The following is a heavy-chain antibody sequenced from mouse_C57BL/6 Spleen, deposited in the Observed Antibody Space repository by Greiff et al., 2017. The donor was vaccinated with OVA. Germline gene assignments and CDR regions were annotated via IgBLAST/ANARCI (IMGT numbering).Heavy chain of an antibody. J-gene: IGHJ4*01. CDR2: IWSGGST. CDR1: GFSLTSYG. Sequence: QVQLKESGPGLVQPSQSLSITCTVSGFSLTSYGVHWVRQSPGKGLEWLGVIWSGGSTDYNAAFISRLSISKDNSKSQVFFKMNSLQADDTAIYYCARRGARHYAMDYWGQGTSVTVSS. V-gene: IGHV2-2*01. CDR3: ARRGARHYAMDY.